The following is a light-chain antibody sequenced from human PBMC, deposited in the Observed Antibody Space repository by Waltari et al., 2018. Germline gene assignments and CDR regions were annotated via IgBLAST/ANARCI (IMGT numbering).Light chain of an antibody. J-gene: IGLJ3*02. Sequence: QSALTQPASVSGSPGQSITISCTGTSSDVGGYNYVSWYQQHPGKAPKLMIYDVSNRSSGVSKRSSGSKSGNTASLTISGLQAEDEADYHCSSYTSSSTLVFGGGTKLTVL. V-gene: IGLV2-14*03. CDR1: SSDVGGYNY. CDR3: SSYTSSSTLV. CDR2: DVS.